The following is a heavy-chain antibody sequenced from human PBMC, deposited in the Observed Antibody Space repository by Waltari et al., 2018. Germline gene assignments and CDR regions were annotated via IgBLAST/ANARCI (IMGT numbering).Heavy chain of an antibody. J-gene: IGHJ4*02. CDR1: GGSISSYY. CDR3: ARSYSGYDYDS. CDR2: INTSGNT. D-gene: IGHD5-12*01. V-gene: IGHV4-4*07. Sequence: QVQLQESGPGLVKPSETLSLTCTVSGGSISSYYWSWIRQPAGEGLEWIGRINTSGNTKFNPSLESRVTVSVDTSKNQFSLKLSSVTAADTAVYYCARSYSGYDYDSWGQGTLVTVS.